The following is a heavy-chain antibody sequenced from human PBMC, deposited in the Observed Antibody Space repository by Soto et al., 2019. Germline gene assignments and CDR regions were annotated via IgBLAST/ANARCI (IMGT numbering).Heavy chain of an antibody. Sequence: PGGSLRLSCAASGFLFSNYSMNWVRQAPGKGLEWVSSISRGSSYIYYADSLMGRFTISRDNAKSSLYLQMHSLRAEDTAVYYCARGAYYDFLVNDAFDIWGHGVMVTVSS. CDR3: ARGAYYDFLVNDAFDI. J-gene: IGHJ3*02. CDR2: ISRGSSYI. V-gene: IGHV3-21*01. CDR1: GFLFSNYS. D-gene: IGHD3-3*01.